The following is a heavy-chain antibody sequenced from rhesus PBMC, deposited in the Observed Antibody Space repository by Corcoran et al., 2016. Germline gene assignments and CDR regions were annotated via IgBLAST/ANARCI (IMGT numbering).Heavy chain of an antibody. V-gene: IGHV4S10*01. CDR2: IYGSSTST. CDR1: GGSISDSYR. Sequence: QVQLQESGPGVVKPSETLSLTCAVSGGSISDSYRWSWIRQPPGKGLEWIGYIYGSSTSTNYNPSLKSRVTISKDPSKNQFSLNLSSVTAADTAVYYCARWEYSSGWYYFDYWGQGVLVTVSS. D-gene: IGHD6-31*01. CDR3: ARWEYSSGWYYFDY. J-gene: IGHJ4*01.